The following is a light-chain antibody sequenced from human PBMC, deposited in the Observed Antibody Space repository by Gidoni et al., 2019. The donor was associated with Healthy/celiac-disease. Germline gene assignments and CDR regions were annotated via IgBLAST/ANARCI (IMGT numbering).Light chain of an antibody. J-gene: IGKJ2*01. Sequence: ELVMTQSPATLSVSPGERATLSCRASQSVSSNLAWYQQKPGQAPRLLIYGASTRATGIPARFSGSGSGTEFTLTISSLQSEDFAVYYCQQGYTFXQXTKLEIK. CDR1: QSVSSN. V-gene: IGKV3-15*01. CDR2: GAS. CDR3: QQGYT.